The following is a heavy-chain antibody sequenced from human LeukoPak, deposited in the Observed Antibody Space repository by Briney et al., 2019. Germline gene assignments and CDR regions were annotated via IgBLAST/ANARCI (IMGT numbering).Heavy chain of an antibody. CDR1: GYRLTNNW. Sequence: HGESLKISCKISGYRLTNNWIGWVRQVPGKGLEWMGLIYPGYSDAKYSPSFQGQVTLSVGTSISTAYLQLGGLRASDTAIYYCVRFALSSSLDHWGQGTLVTVSS. CDR2: IYPGYSDA. CDR3: VRFALSSSLDH. J-gene: IGHJ5*02. D-gene: IGHD6-13*01. V-gene: IGHV5-51*01.